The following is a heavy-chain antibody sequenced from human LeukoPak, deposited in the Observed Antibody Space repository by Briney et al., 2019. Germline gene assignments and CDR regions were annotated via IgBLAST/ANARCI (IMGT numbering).Heavy chain of an antibody. CDR1: GGSFSGYY. Sequence: SETLSLTCAVYGGSFSGYYWSWIRQPPGKGLEWIGEINHSGSTNYNPSLKSRVTISVDTFKNQFSLKLSSVTAADTAVYYCASLSSSAPDIDYWGQGTLVTVSS. CDR3: ASLSSSAPDIDY. CDR2: INHSGST. D-gene: IGHD6-6*01. V-gene: IGHV4-34*01. J-gene: IGHJ4*02.